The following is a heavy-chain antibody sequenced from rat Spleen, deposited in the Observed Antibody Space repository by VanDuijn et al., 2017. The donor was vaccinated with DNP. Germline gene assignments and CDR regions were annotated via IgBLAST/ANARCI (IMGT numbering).Heavy chain of an antibody. V-gene: IGHV2-16*01. CDR2: IWSGGST. D-gene: IGHD1-5*01. Sequence: QVQLKESGPGLVQPSQTLSLTCTVSGFSLTNYGVSWVRQPPRKGLEWIGAIWSGGSTDYNSALKSRLSISRDTSKSQVLLKMNSLQTEDAAMYFGARWTIGITLDYGGQGVMVTVSS. J-gene: IGHJ2*01. CDR3: ARWTIGITLDY. CDR1: GFSLTNYG.